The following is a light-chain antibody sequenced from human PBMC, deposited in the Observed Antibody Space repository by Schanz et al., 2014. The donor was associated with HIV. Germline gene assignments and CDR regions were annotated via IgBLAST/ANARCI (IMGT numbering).Light chain of an antibody. Sequence: EIVLTQSPGSLSLSPGGRATLSCGASQRLSSSYLAWYQQKRDQPPRLVIYATSTRAAGIPDRFSGTGSGTDFTLTISRLEHEDFAVYYCQHYGGPYTFGQGTKLEIK. V-gene: IGKV3-20*01. CDR1: QRLSSSY. J-gene: IGKJ2*01. CDR3: QHYGGPYT. CDR2: ATS.